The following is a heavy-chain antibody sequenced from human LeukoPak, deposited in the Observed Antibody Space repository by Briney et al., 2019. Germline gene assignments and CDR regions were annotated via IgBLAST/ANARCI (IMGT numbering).Heavy chain of an antibody. J-gene: IGHJ6*02. Sequence: SGGSLRLCCAASGFTFSSYSMNWVRQATGKGLEWVSSISSSSSYIYYADSVKGRFTISRDDAKNSLYLQMNSLRAEDTAVYYCARDGDYAPYYYGMDVWGQGTTVTVSS. CDR1: GFTFSSYS. V-gene: IGHV3-21*01. CDR2: ISSSSSYI. D-gene: IGHD2-2*01. CDR3: ARDGDYAPYYYGMDV.